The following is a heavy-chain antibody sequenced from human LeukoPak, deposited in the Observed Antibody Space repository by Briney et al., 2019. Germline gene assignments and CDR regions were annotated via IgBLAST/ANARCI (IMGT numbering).Heavy chain of an antibody. V-gene: IGHV4-34*01. J-gene: IGHJ4*02. CDR2: INHSGST. Sequence: SETLSLTCAVYGGSFSGYYWSWVRQPPGKGLEWIGEINHSGSTNYNPSLKSRVTISVDTSKNQFSLKLSSVTAADTAVYYCASLVGATDYWGQGTLVTVSS. D-gene: IGHD1-26*01. CDR3: ASLVGATDY. CDR1: GGSFSGYY.